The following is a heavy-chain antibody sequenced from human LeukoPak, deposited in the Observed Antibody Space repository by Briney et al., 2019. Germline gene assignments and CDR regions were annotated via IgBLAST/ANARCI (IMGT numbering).Heavy chain of an antibody. CDR2: ISAYNGNT. J-gene: IGHJ4*02. D-gene: IGHD2-21*02. V-gene: IGHV1-18*01. CDR3: ARERSLSPDCGGDCYGFDY. Sequence: ASVKVSCKASGYTFTSYGISWVRQAPGQGLEWMGWISAYNGNTNYAQKLQGRVTMTTDTSTSTAYMELRSLRSDDTAVYYCARERSLSPDCGGDCYGFDYWGQGTLVTVSS. CDR1: GYTFTSYG.